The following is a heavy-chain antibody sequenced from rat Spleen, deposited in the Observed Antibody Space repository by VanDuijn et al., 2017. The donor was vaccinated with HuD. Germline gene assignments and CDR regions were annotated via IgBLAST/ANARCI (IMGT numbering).Heavy chain of an antibody. D-gene: IGHD4-3*01. J-gene: IGHJ4*01. CDR3: ARHNSGYGVMDA. CDR1: GFTFNNYW. Sequence: EVQLVESGGGLVQPGRSLKLSCVASGFTFNNYWMSWIRQAPGTGLEWVASITNTGGNTHYPESVKVRFTISRDNAKSTLYLQMDSMRSEDTATYYCARHNSGYGVMDAWGQGASVTVSS. CDR2: ITNTGGNT. V-gene: IGHV5-31*01.